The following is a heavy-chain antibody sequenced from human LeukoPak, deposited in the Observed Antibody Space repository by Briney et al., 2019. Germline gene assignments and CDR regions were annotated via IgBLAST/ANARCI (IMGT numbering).Heavy chain of an antibody. D-gene: IGHD6-19*01. Sequence: SETLSLTCAVYGGSFSGYYWSWIRQPPGKGLEWIGEINHSGSTNYNPSLKSRVTISVDTSKNQFSLKLSSVTAADTAVYYCARGPSSGWFSPNDAFDIWGQGTMVTVS. CDR3: ARGPSSGWFSPNDAFDI. CDR1: GGSFSGYY. J-gene: IGHJ3*02. CDR2: INHSGST. V-gene: IGHV4-34*01.